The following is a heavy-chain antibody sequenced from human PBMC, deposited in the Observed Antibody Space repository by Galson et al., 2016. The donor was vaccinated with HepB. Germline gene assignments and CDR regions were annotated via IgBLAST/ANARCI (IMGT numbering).Heavy chain of an antibody. CDR2: IYPGDSYT. J-gene: IGHJ4*02. CDR3: ARTFCGGDCLYDY. CDR1: ASSFSAHW. D-gene: IGHD2-21*02. Sequence: QSGAEVKKPGESLKISCEGSASSFSAHWIAWVRQMPGKGLEWMGIIYPGDSYTTYSPSFQGQVTISADNSINTAYLQWSSLKPSYTATYYCARTFCGGDCLYDYWGQGALVTVSS. V-gene: IGHV5-51*01.